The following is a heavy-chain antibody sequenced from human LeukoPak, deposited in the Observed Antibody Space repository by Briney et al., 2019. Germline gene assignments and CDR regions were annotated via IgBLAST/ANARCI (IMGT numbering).Heavy chain of an antibody. J-gene: IGHJ4*02. CDR1: GFTFSSYG. Sequence: GGSLRLSCAASGFTFSSYGMHWVRQAPGKGLEWVAFIRYDGSNKYYADSVKGRFTISRDNSKNTLYLQMNSLRAEDTAVYYCAKDFYSSGWYYFDSWGQGTLVTVSS. V-gene: IGHV3-30*02. CDR2: IRYDGSNK. CDR3: AKDFYSSGWYYFDS. D-gene: IGHD6-19*01.